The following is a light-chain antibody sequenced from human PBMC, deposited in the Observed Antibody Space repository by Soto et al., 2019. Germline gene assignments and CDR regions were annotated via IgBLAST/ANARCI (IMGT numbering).Light chain of an antibody. V-gene: IGLV1-51*01. J-gene: IGLJ2*01. CDR2: ENN. Sequence: QSVLTQPPSVSVAPGQTVTISCSGSSSNIGNNYVSWYQQFPGTAPKLLIYENNKRPSGIPDRFSGSKSGTSATLGITGLQTGDEADYYCGTWDSSLSAVFGGGTKLTVL. CDR1: SSNIGNNY. CDR3: GTWDSSLSAV.